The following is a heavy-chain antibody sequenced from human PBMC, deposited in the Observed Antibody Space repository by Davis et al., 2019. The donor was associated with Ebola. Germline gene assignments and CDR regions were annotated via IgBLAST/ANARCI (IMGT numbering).Heavy chain of an antibody. CDR3: AKGEYSSSWLGSFDY. V-gene: IGHV3-23*01. D-gene: IGHD6-13*01. Sequence: PGGSLRLSCSASGFAFSTDWMDWVRQAPGKGLEWVSAISGSGGSTYYADSVKGRFTISRDNSKNTLYLQMNSLRAEDTAVYYCAKGEYSSSWLGSFDYWGQGTLVTVSS. CDR2: ISGSGGST. J-gene: IGHJ4*02. CDR1: GFAFSTDW.